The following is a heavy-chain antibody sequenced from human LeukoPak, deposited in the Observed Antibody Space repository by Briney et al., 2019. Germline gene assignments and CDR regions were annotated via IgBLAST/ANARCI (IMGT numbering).Heavy chain of an antibody. CDR2: ISNSGGST. Sequence: SEGSLILSCAAAGFTFNSYAISWVRQPPGKGLGLVSAISNSGGSTNYADSVKGRLTISRDNSKNTLYLQMNSLRVEDTAVYYCAKRSCSGGSCNLDYWGQGTLVAVSS. V-gene: IGHV3-23*01. J-gene: IGHJ4*02. CDR1: GFTFNSYA. D-gene: IGHD2-15*01. CDR3: AKRSCSGGSCNLDY.